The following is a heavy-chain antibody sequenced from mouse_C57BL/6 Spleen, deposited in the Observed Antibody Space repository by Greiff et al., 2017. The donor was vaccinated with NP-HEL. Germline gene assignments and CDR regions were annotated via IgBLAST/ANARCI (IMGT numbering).Heavy chain of an antibody. Sequence: QVQLQQSGPELVKPGASVKISCKASGYAFSSSWMNWVKQRPGKGLEWIGRIYPGDGDTNYNGKFKGKATLTADKSSSTAYMQLSSLTSEDSAVYFCAETVTTVVEGFAYWGQGTLVTVSA. CDR3: AETVTTVVEGFAY. CDR1: GYAFSSSW. V-gene: IGHV1-82*01. D-gene: IGHD1-1*01. CDR2: IYPGDGDT. J-gene: IGHJ3*01.